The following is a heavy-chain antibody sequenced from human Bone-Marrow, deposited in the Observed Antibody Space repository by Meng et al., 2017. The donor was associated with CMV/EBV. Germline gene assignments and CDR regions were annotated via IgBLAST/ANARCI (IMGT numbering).Heavy chain of an antibody. CDR3: AKTSGSWV. D-gene: IGHD6-13*01. Sequence: LKISRVAPGFTFNSNAMSWVRQAPGKGLEGVSVISAGGASTHYGDSVNGRFTISRDKSKKTLYLQTKSLRAEDTGVYYGAKTSGSWVWGQGTTVTVSS. J-gene: IGHJ6*02. CDR2: ISAGGAST. V-gene: IGHV3-23*01. CDR1: GFTFNSNA.